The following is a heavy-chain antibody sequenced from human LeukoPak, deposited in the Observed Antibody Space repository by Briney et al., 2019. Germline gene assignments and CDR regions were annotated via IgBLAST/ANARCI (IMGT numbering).Heavy chain of an antibody. V-gene: IGHV3-23*01. Sequence: GGSLRLSCAASGLIFTSYAMSWVRQAPGKGLEWVSVISASGGSSYYANSVKGRFTISRDNSKNTVYLEMNSLRAEDTAVYYCAKNRARASYDYWGQGTLVTVSS. J-gene: IGHJ4*02. D-gene: IGHD3-10*01. CDR3: AKNRARASYDY. CDR2: ISASGGSS. CDR1: GLIFTSYA.